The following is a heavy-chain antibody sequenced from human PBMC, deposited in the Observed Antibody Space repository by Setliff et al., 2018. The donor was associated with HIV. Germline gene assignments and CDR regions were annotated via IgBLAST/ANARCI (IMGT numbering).Heavy chain of an antibody. CDR1: GFTFDDYA. CDR2: ITWNSGTI. V-gene: IGHV3-9*01. Sequence: PGGSLRLSCAASGFTFDDYAMHWGRQTPGKGLEWVAGITWNSGTIAYADSVKGRFTISRDNARNTLFLQMNSLGVEDTALYYCGRDVHDAAADNWGRGTLVTVSS. J-gene: IGHJ4*02. CDR3: GRDVHDAAADN. D-gene: IGHD6-13*01.